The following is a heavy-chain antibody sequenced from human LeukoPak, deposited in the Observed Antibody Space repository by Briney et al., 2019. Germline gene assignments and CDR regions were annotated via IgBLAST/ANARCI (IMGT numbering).Heavy chain of an antibody. CDR3: ARESGSSYYRGNGWFDP. CDR2: IYYTGNT. V-gene: IGHV4-61*01. CDR1: GGSVSSSTYY. J-gene: IGHJ5*02. D-gene: IGHD3-10*01. Sequence: SETLSLTCTVSGGSVSSSTYYWNWIRQPPGKGLEWIGYIYYTGNTKYNPALRSRVTISMDTSKNQFSLMLTSVTAADTAVYYCARESGSSYYRGNGWFDPWGQGTLVGVSS.